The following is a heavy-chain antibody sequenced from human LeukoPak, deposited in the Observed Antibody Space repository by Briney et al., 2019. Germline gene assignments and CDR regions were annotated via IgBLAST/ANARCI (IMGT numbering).Heavy chain of an antibody. CDR2: ISYNASNK. Sequence: GGSLRLSCAASGFTFSSYSMRGVRQAPGKGLEWVAVISYNASNKYYEDSATGRFTISSANSKNKLYLQMNSLRADDTAVYYCARVGATAMALIYFDYWGQGTLVTVSS. J-gene: IGHJ4*02. CDR1: GFTFSSYS. CDR3: ARVGATAMALIYFDY. V-gene: IGHV3-30*04. D-gene: IGHD5-18*01.